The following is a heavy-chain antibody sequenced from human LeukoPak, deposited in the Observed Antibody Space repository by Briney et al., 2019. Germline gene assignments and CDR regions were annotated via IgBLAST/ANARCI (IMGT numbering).Heavy chain of an antibody. J-gene: IGHJ3*02. CDR1: GCLFPSHW. CDR3: ARQSVSSSYAFDI. V-gene: IGHV5-51*01. D-gene: IGHD6-13*01. CDR2: IYPSDSDT. Sequence: GESLKISCKGSGCLFPSHWIAWGRRMPAKGVGWMGIIYPSDSDTTYSPSFQGPLTISPAKSVSPAYLQWNSLKASDTAIYYCARQSVSSSYAFDIWGQGTMVTVSS.